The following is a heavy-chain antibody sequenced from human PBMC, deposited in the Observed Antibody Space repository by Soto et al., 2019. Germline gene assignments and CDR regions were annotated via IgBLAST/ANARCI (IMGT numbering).Heavy chain of an antibody. CDR3: ANVGGSTSSSWFDP. D-gene: IGHD2-2*01. V-gene: IGHV1-69*02. J-gene: IGHJ5*02. CDR1: GGPFSSYH. CDR2: IIPILGRA. Sequence: QVQLVQSGAEVKKPGSSVKLSCKASGGPFSSYHISWVRQAPGQGLEWVGRIIPILGRANNAQHFQGRVTITSDTSTNSAYMELISLTSEDTSVYYCANVGGSTSSSWFDPWGHGTLVTVSS.